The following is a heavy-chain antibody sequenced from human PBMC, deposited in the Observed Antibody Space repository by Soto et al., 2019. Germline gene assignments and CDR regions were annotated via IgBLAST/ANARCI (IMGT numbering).Heavy chain of an antibody. D-gene: IGHD3-9*01. V-gene: IGHV1-18*01. CDR2: ISAYNGNT. Sequence: ASLKVSCKASVYTFTSYGIIWVRQAPGQGLEWMGWISAYNGNTNYAQKLQGRVTMTTDTSTSTAYMELRSLRSDDTAVYYCARDLLDYYDILNGSGGQNWFDPWGQGTLVNVS. CDR1: VYTFTSYG. CDR3: ARDLLDYYDILNGSGGQNWFDP. J-gene: IGHJ5*02.